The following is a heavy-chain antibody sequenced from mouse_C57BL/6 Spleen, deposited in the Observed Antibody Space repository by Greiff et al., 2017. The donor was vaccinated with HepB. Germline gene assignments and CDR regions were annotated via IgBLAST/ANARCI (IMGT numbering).Heavy chain of an antibody. D-gene: IGHD1-1*01. V-gene: IGHV1-64*01. CDR1: GYTFTSSW. Sequence: QVQLQQPGAELVKPGASVKLSCKASGYTFTSSWMHWVKQRPGQGLEWIGMIHPNSGSTNYNEKFKSKATLTVDKSSSTAYMQLSSLTSEDSAVYYCARWVSTTVVATDYYAMDYWGQGTSVTVSS. J-gene: IGHJ4*01. CDR2: IHPNSGST. CDR3: ARWVSTTVVATDYYAMDY.